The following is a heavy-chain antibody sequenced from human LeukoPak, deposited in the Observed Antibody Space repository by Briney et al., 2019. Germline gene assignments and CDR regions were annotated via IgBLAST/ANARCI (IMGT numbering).Heavy chain of an antibody. CDR2: ISAYNGNT. V-gene: IGHV1-18*01. CDR1: GYTFTSYD. CDR3: ARRYDSSGYYWYYFDY. Sequence: AASVKVSCKASGYTFTSYDISWVRQAPGQGPEWMGWISAYNGNTNYAQNLQGRVTMTTDTSTSTAYMELRSLRSDDTAVYYCARRYDSSGYYWYYFDYWGQGTPVTVSS. D-gene: IGHD3-22*01. J-gene: IGHJ4*02.